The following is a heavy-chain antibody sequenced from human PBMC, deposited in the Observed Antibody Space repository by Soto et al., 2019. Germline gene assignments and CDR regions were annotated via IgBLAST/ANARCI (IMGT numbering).Heavy chain of an antibody. Sequence: GGSLRLSCAASGFTFSNYSMNWVRQAPGKGLEWVSSISSSSSYIYYADSVKGRFTISRDNAKNSLYLQMNSLRAEDTAVYYCARDRDYGSGSYYNVHAFDIWGQGTMVTVSS. J-gene: IGHJ3*02. CDR3: ARDRDYGSGSYYNVHAFDI. D-gene: IGHD3-10*01. CDR2: ISSSSSYI. CDR1: GFTFSNYS. V-gene: IGHV3-21*01.